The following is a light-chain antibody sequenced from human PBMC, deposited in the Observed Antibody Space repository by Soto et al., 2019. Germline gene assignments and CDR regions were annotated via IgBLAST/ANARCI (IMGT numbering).Light chain of an antibody. J-gene: IGKJ5*01. CDR1: QSVSTY. Sequence: ELVLPQSPATLSFSPGERSTLSRRARQSVSTYLAWYQQRPGQAPRLLIYDASYRATDIPPRFSGSGSGTDFTLTIRRLEPEDFAVYYCQQSGSWPPTITVGHGTRLEIK. CDR2: DAS. CDR3: QQSGSWPPTIT. V-gene: IGKV3-11*01.